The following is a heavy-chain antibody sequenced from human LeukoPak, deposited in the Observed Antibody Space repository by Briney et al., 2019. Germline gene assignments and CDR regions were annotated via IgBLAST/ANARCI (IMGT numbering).Heavy chain of an antibody. CDR3: ARGPILDY. V-gene: IGHV3-43D*03. CDR1: GFTFDDYA. Sequence: PGGPLRLSCAASGFTFDDYAMHWVRQAPGKGLEWVSLISWDGGSTYYADSVKGRFTISRDNSKNSLYLQMNSLRAEDTALYYCARGPILDYWGQGTLVTVSS. D-gene: IGHD3-10*01. J-gene: IGHJ4*02. CDR2: ISWDGGST.